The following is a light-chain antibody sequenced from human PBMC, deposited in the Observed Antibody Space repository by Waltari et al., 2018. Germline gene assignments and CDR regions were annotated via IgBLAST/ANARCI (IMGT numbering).Light chain of an antibody. CDR3: QQYNSYSLLS. Sequence: DIQMTQSPSTLSASVGDRVIFSCRASQSISKWLAWYQQKPGKAPKLLIYKASTLESGVPSRFSGRGCVTEFTLTISSLQPEDFATYYCQQYNSYSLLSFGGGTKVEIK. J-gene: IGKJ4*01. CDR2: KAS. V-gene: IGKV1-5*03. CDR1: QSISKW.